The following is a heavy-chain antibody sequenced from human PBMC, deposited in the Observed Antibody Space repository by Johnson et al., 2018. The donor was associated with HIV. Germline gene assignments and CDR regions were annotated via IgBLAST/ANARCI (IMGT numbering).Heavy chain of an antibody. V-gene: IGHV3-53*01. Sequence: VQLVESGGGLIQPGGSLRLSCAASGFTVSSNYMSWVRQAPGKGLEWVSLIFSGGSTYYTDSVKGRFTISRDNSKNTLYLQMNSLRAEDTAVYYCARDGGGSDIVVVTARNAFDIWGQGTMVTVSS. CDR2: IFSGGST. CDR3: ARDGGGSDIVVVTARNAFDI. D-gene: IGHD2-21*02. CDR1: GFTVSSNY. J-gene: IGHJ3*02.